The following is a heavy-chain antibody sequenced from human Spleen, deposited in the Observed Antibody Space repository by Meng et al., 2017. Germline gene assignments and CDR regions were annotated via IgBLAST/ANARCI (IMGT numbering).Heavy chain of an antibody. CDR3: ARPMTLQTHYYGMDV. CDR1: GGTSSNYA. Sequence: ASVKVSCKASGGTSSNYAISWVRQAPGQGLEWMGWINTNTGNPTYAQGFTGRFVFSLDTSVSTAYLQISSLKAEDTAVYYCARPMTLQTHYYGMDVWGQGTTVTVSS. J-gene: IGHJ6*02. D-gene: IGHD4-11*01. V-gene: IGHV7-4-1*02. CDR2: INTNTGNP.